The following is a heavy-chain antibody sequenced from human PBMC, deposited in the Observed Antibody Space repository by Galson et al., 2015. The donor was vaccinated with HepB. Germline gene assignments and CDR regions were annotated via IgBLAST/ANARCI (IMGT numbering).Heavy chain of an antibody. J-gene: IGHJ4*02. CDR3: ARMVIQLGFDY. Sequence: SLRLSCAASGFTFSSYGTHWVRQAPGKGLEWVAVIWYDGSNKYYADSVKGRFTISRDNSKNTLYLQMNSLRAEDTAVYYCARMVIQLGFDYWGQGTLVTVSS. V-gene: IGHV3-33*01. CDR1: GFTFSSYG. D-gene: IGHD5-18*01. CDR2: IWYDGSNK.